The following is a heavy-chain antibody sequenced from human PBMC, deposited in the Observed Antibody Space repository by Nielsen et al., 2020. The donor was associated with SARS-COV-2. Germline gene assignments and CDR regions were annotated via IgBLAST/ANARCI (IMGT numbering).Heavy chain of an antibody. CDR3: ARDRFGIAARPGGYGMDV. CDR2: ISSTGSSI. Sequence: GGSLRLSCAASGFTFSGYQMNWVRQAPGKGLEWVSYISSTGSSINYADSVKGRFTISRDDAKNSLYLQMNSLRAEDTAVYYCARDRFGIAARPGGYGMDVWGQGTTVTVSS. D-gene: IGHD6-6*01. CDR1: GFTFSGYQ. J-gene: IGHJ6*02. V-gene: IGHV3-48*03.